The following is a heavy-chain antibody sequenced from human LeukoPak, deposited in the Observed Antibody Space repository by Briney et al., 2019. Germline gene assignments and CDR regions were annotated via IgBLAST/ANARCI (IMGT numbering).Heavy chain of an antibody. CDR1: GFTFSDYY. V-gene: IGHV3-11*03. J-gene: IGHJ4*02. Sequence: PGGSLRLSCAASGFTFSDYYMSWIRQAPGKGLEWVSYISSSSSYTNYADSVKGRFTISRDNAKNSLYLQMNSLRAEDTAVYYCAKPTTVTGRKLQAFDYWGQGTLVTVSS. CDR2: ISSSSSYT. CDR3: AKPTTVTGRKLQAFDY. D-gene: IGHD4-17*01.